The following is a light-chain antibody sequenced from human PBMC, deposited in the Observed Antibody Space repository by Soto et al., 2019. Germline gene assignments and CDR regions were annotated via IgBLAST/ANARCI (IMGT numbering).Light chain of an antibody. V-gene: IGKV1-33*01. CDR3: QQYDNLLGPLT. CDR1: QDISNY. CDR2: DAS. J-gene: IGKJ4*01. Sequence: DIQMTQSPSSLSASVGDRVTITCQASQDISNYLNWYQQKPGKAPKLLIYDASNLETGVPSRFGGSGSGTDFTFTISSLQPEDIATYYCQQYDNLLGPLTFGGGTKVEIK.